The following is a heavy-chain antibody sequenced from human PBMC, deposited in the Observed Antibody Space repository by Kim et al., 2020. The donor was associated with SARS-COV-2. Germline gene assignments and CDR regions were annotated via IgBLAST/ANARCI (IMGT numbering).Heavy chain of an antibody. V-gene: IGHV3-48*03. CDR2: ISSSGSTI. J-gene: IGHJ3*02. CDR1: GFTFSSYE. D-gene: IGHD3-22*01. Sequence: GGSLRLSCAASGFTFSSYEMNWVRQAPGKGLEWVSYISSSGSTIYYADSVKGRFTISRDNAKNSLYLQMNSLRAEDTAVYYCAREKRITMLVVVRVHAFDIWGQGTMVTVSS. CDR3: AREKRITMLVVVRVHAFDI.